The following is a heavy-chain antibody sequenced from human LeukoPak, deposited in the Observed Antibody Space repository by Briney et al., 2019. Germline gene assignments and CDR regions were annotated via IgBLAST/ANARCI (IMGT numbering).Heavy chain of an antibody. V-gene: IGHV4-59*01. J-gene: IGHJ5*02. Sequence: SSETLSLTCTVSGGSISSYYWSWIRQPPGKGLEWIGYIYYSGSTNYNPSLKSRVTISVDTSKNQFSLKLSSVTAADTAVYYCARGCSSTSCYNWFDPWGQGTLVTVSS. CDR3: ARGCSSTSCYNWFDP. CDR2: IYYSGST. CDR1: GGSISSYY. D-gene: IGHD2-2*01.